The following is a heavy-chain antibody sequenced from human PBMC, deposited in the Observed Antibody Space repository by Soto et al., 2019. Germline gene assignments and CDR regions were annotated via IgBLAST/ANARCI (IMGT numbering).Heavy chain of an antibody. CDR1: GYTFTSYG. Sequence: QVPLVQSGAEVKKPGASVKVSCKASGYTFTSYGISWVRQAPGQGLEWMGWISAYNGNTNYAQKLQGRVTMTTDTSTSTAYMELRSLRSDDTAVYYCARRVAYCSSTSCSIFDYWGQGTLVTVSS. CDR3: ARRVAYCSSTSCSIFDY. CDR2: ISAYNGNT. V-gene: IGHV1-18*01. D-gene: IGHD2-2*01. J-gene: IGHJ4*02.